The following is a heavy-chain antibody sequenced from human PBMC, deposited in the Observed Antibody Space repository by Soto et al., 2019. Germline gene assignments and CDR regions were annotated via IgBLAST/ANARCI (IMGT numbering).Heavy chain of an antibody. J-gene: IGHJ6*02. CDR3: TTDWYTVDGMDV. CDR2: IKSKTDGGTT. D-gene: IGHD1-20*01. CDR1: GFTFSNAS. Sequence: GGSMRLSCAASGFTFSNASRNWVRKAPGKGLEWVGRIKSKTDGGTTDYAAPVKGRFTISRDDSKNTLYLQMNSLKTEDTAVYYCTTDWYTVDGMDVWGQGTTVTVSS. V-gene: IGHV3-15*07.